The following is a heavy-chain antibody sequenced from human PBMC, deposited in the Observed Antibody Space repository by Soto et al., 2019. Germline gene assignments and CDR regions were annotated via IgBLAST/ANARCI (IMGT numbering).Heavy chain of an antibody. V-gene: IGHV4-31*03. CDR2: ISYRGNT. CDR3: AASPNADFFDY. J-gene: IGHJ4*02. CDR1: GGSISSGAYY. Sequence: QVQLQESSPGLVTPSQSLSLTCTVSGGSISSGAYYWRWIRQHPGRGLEWIGHISYRGNTDYNPSLESRVAISLDTPRNQFSLKLRSVSAADTAVYYCAASPNADFFDYWGQGALVTVSA.